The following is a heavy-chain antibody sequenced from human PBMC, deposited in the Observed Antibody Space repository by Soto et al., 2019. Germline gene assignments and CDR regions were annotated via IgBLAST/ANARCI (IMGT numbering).Heavy chain of an antibody. CDR1: GFTFSSYW. CDR3: AVAVAGPTAIGY. D-gene: IGHD6-19*01. CDR2: INSDGSST. Sequence: EVQLVESGGGLVQPGGSLRLSCAASGFTFSSYWMHWVRQAPGKGLVWVSRINSDGSSTSYADSVKGRFTISRDNAKNTLYLQLNSLRAEDTAVYYCAVAVAGPTAIGYWGQGTLVTVSS. V-gene: IGHV3-74*01. J-gene: IGHJ4*02.